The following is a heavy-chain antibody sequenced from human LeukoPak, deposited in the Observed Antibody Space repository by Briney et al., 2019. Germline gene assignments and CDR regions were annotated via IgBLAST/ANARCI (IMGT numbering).Heavy chain of an antibody. V-gene: IGHV4-61*09. CDR1: GGSISFGTYY. J-gene: IGHJ4*02. D-gene: IGHD6-13*01. CDR3: AREDGSSWYYFDS. Sequence: SETLSLTCTVSGGSISFGTYYWSWIRQPAGKGLEWIGHISTSGSTIYNPSLKSRVTMSVDTSKGQFSLRLSSVTAADTAVYFCAREDGSSWYYFDSWGQGTLVTVSS. CDR2: ISTSGST.